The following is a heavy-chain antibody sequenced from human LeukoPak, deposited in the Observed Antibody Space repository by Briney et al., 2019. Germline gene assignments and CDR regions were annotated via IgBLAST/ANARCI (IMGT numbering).Heavy chain of an antibody. CDR1: GYTSTSYY. Sequence: ASVKVSCKASGYTSTSYYMHWVRQAPGQGLEWMGIINPSGGSTSYAQKFQGRVTMTRDMSTSTVYMELSSLRSDDTAVYYCARELWFGEFYFDYWGQGTLVTVSS. J-gene: IGHJ4*02. CDR2: INPSGGST. CDR3: ARELWFGEFYFDY. V-gene: IGHV1-46*01. D-gene: IGHD3-10*01.